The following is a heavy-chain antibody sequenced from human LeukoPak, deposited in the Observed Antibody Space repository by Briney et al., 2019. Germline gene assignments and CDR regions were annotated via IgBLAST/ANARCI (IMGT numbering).Heavy chain of an antibody. D-gene: IGHD3-22*01. CDR3: ARPQAEEPRPYYYDSSGKLDAFDI. CDR1: GYTFTGYY. V-gene: IGHV1-18*04. CDR2: INPNSGNT. J-gene: IGHJ3*02. Sequence: ASVKVSCKASGYTFTGYYMHWVRQAPGQGLEWMGWINPNSGNTNYAQKLQGRVTMTTDTSTSTGYMELRSLRSDDTAVYYCARPQAEEPRPYYYDSSGKLDAFDIWGQGTMVTVSS.